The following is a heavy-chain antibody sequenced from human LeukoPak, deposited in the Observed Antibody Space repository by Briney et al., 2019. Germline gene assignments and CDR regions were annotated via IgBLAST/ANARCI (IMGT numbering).Heavy chain of an antibody. V-gene: IGHV3-23*01. CDR2: INSGGGT. CDR3: AREGSWAYAFDI. D-gene: IGHD3-10*01. J-gene: IGHJ3*02. Sequence: GGSLRLSCAASGFTFSNYAMSWVRQAPGKGLEWVSAINSGGGTYYADSVKGRFTISRDNSKNTLYLQMNSLRAEDTAVYYCAREGSWAYAFDIWGQGTMVTVSS. CDR1: GFTFSNYA.